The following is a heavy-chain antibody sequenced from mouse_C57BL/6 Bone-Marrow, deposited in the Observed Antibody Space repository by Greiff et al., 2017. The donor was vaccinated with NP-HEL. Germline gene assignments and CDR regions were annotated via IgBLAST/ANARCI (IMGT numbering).Heavy chain of an antibody. CDR1: GFTFSSYG. CDR3: ARHRGLRYYAMDY. D-gene: IGHD2-4*01. J-gene: IGHJ4*01. V-gene: IGHV5-6*01. Sequence: EVKLVESGGDLVKPGGSLKLSCAASGFTFSSYGMSWVRQTPDKRLEWVATISSGGSYTYYPDSVKGRFTISRDNAKNTLYLQMSSLKSEDTAMYYCARHRGLRYYAMDYWGQGTSVTVSS. CDR2: ISSGGSYT.